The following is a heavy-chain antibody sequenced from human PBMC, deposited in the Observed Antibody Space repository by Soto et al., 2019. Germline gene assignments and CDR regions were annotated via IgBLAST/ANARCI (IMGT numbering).Heavy chain of an antibody. CDR2: TYYRSQWRPQRRH. Sequence: QVQLKEYGPGLVNPSQTLSVTCDISGATVLSYYAAWNWIRQSPSGGREWLGRTYYRSQWRPQRRHDYPSSVRSRITITSDTAKNQFSLQLNSVSPEDTPVYDGARERGASVSRWKHAFDIWGQGTMVTVS. D-gene: IGHD6-13*01. CDR1: GATVLSYYAA. CDR3: ARERGASVSRWKHAFDI. J-gene: IGHJ3*02. V-gene: IGHV6-1*01.